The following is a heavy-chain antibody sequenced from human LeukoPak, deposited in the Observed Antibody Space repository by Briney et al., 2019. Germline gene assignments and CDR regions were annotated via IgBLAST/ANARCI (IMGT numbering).Heavy chain of an antibody. CDR2: ISSSSSYI. CDR3: ARGCSSTSCYSPAAFDI. Sequence: SGGSLRLSCAAPGFTFSSYSMNWVRQAPGKGLEWVSSISSSSSYIYYADSVKGRFTISRDNAKNSLYLQMNSLRAEDTAVYYCARGCSSTSCYSPAAFDIWGQGTMVTVSS. J-gene: IGHJ3*02. D-gene: IGHD2-2*02. V-gene: IGHV3-21*01. CDR1: GFTFSSYS.